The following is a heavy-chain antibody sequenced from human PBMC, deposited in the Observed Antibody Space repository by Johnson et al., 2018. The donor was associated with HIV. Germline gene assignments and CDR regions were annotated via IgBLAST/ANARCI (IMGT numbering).Heavy chain of an antibody. V-gene: IGHV3-30*19. CDR3: ARGGVIHDAFDI. CDR1: GFTFSSYG. D-gene: IGHD3-3*01. Sequence: QVQLVESGGGLVQPGRSLRLSCAASGFTFSSYGMHWVRQAPGKGLEWVAVISYDGSNKYYADSVKGRFTISRDNSKNTLYLQMNSLRAEDTAVYYCARGGVIHDAFDIWGQGTMVTLSS. J-gene: IGHJ3*02. CDR2: ISYDGSNK.